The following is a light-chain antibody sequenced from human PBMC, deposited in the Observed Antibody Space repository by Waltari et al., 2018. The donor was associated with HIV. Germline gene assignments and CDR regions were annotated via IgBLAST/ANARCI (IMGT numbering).Light chain of an antibody. CDR1: SSDVGGYNY. V-gene: IGLV2-8*01. CDR2: EVS. J-gene: IGLJ2*01. Sequence: QSALTQPPSASGSPGQSVTISCTGTSSDVGGYNYVPWYQQHPGKAPKLMIYEVSKRPSGVPDRFFGSKSGNTASLTVSGLQAEDEADYYCSSYAGGNRVFGGGTKLTVL. CDR3: SSYAGGNRV.